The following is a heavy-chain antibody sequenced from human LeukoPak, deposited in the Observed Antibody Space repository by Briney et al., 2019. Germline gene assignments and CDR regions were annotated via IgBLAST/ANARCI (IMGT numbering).Heavy chain of an antibody. V-gene: IGHV3-23*01. Sequence: PGGSLRLSCAASGFTFSSYAMSWVRQAPGKGLEWVSAISGSGGSTYYADSVKGRFTNSRDNSKNTLYLQMNSLRAEDTAVYYCARPNSWYLYLYYFDYWGQGTLVTVSS. J-gene: IGHJ4*02. D-gene: IGHD6-13*01. CDR3: ARPNSWYLYLYYFDY. CDR2: ISGSGGST. CDR1: GFTFSSYA.